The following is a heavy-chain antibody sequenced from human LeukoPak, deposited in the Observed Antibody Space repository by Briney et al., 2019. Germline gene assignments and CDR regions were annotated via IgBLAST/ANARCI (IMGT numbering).Heavy chain of an antibody. D-gene: IGHD6-13*01. CDR2: IYYSGST. J-gene: IGHJ4*02. V-gene: IGHV4-59*01. Sequence: SESLSLTRTVSGGSISSYYWSWIRQPPGKGLEWIGYIYYSGSTNYNPSLKSRVTISVDTSKNQFSLKLSSVTAADAAAYYCARSRRLAAAGTLIDYWGQGTLVTVSS. CDR1: GGSISSYY. CDR3: ARSRRLAAAGTLIDY.